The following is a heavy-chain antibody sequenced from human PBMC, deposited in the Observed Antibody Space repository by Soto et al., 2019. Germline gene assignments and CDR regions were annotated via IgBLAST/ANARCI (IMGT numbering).Heavy chain of an antibody. CDR3: ARGSRDGYNWDFDY. CDR1: GFTFSSYE. J-gene: IGHJ4*02. CDR2: ISSSGSTI. Sequence: SGGSLRLSCAASGFTFSSYEMNWVRQAPGKGLEWVSYISSSGSTIYYADSVKGRFTISRDNAKNSLYLQMNSLRAEDTAVYYCARGSRDGYNWDFDYWGQGTLVTVSS. D-gene: IGHD5-12*01. V-gene: IGHV3-48*03.